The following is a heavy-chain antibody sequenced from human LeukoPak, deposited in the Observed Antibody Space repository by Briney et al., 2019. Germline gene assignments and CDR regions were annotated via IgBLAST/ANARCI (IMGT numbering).Heavy chain of an antibody. CDR3: ARQGAVAYPGHFDY. CDR1: GASISGSGYY. V-gene: IGHV4-39*01. D-gene: IGHD6-19*01. CDR2: IYSSGST. Sequence: SETLSLTCAVSGASISGSGYYWGWIRQPPGKGLEWIGNIYSSGSTYYNASLQSRVTISIDTSKNQFSLRLNSVTAADTAMYYCARQGAVAYPGHFDYWGQGTLVTVSS. J-gene: IGHJ4*02.